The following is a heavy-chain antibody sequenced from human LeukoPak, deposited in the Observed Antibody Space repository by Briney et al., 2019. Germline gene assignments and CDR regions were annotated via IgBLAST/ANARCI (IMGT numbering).Heavy chain of an antibody. Sequence: PSQTLSLTCAVYGGSFCGYYWSWIRHPPGKGLEWIGEINHSGSTNYNPSLKSRVTISVDTSKNQFSLKLSSVTAADTAVYYCASWDYYGSGSPNWGQGTLVTVSS. V-gene: IGHV4-34*01. CDR1: GGSFCGYY. CDR2: INHSGST. J-gene: IGHJ4*02. CDR3: ASWDYYGSGSPN. D-gene: IGHD3-10*01.